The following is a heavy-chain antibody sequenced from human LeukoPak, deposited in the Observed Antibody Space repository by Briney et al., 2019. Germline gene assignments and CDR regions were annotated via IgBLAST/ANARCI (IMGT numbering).Heavy chain of an antibody. CDR1: GGSISSGDYY. V-gene: IGHV4-30-4*08. D-gene: IGHD2-2*02. J-gene: IGHJ3*02. Sequence: SETLSLTCTVSGGSISSGDYYWSWIRQPPGKGLEWIGYIYYSGSTYYNPSLKSRVTISVDTSKNQFPLELSSVTAADTAVYYCARVVPAAIGAFDIWGQGTMVTVSS. CDR2: IYYSGST. CDR3: ARVVPAAIGAFDI.